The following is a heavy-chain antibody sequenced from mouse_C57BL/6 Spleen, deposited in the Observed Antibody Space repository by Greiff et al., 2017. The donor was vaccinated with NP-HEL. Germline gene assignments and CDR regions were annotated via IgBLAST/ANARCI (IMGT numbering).Heavy chain of an antibody. Sequence: EVQLVESGGGLVQPGGSLKLSCAASGFTFSDYYMYWVRQTPEKRLEWVAYISNGGGSTYYPDTVKGRFTISRDNAKNTRYLQMSRLKSEDTAMYYCARQYYDAMDYWGQGTSVTVSS. D-gene: IGHD1-1*02. V-gene: IGHV5-12*01. CDR3: ARQYYDAMDY. CDR2: ISNGGGST. CDR1: GFTFSDYY. J-gene: IGHJ4*01.